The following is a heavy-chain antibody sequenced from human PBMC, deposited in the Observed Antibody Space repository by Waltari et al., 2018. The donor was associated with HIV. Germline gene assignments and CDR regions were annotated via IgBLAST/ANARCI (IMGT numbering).Heavy chain of an antibody. V-gene: IGHV1-2*06. CDR2: INPDSGDT. D-gene: IGHD1-26*01. CDR1: GDRFTTYF. Sequence: QTLLLQSASQVKTPGASVTPSCKVSGDRFTTYFLYWLRQAPGQGFEWLGRINPDSGDTTYSQTFQTRVTMTRDTSSASTYMEVTRLTSADTAIYYCARGEDVSLPHLTPGFRLEFWGHGTLVTVSS. J-gene: IGHJ4*01. CDR3: ARGEDVSLPHLTPGFRLEF.